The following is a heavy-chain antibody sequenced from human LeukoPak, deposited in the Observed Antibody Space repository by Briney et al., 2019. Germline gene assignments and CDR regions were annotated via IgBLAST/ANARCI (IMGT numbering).Heavy chain of an antibody. J-gene: IGHJ4*02. V-gene: IGHV4-39*07. Sequence: WVRQAPGKGLEWIGSIYYSGSTYYNPSLKSRVTISVDTSKNQISLKLNSVTAADTAVYYCARDRLLWFGELDFWGQGTLVIVSS. CDR3: ARDRLLWFGELDF. D-gene: IGHD3-10*01. CDR2: IYYSGST.